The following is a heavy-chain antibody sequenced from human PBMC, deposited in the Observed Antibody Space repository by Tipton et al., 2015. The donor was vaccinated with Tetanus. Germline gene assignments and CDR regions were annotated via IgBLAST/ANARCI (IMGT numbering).Heavy chain of an antibody. J-gene: IGHJ4*02. Sequence: SLRLSCAASGFTFSSYWMSWVRQAPGKGLEWVANIKQDGSEKYYVDSVKGRFTISRENAKDSLYLQMNSLRAEDTAVYYCARSRIPYFDFWSGFSSGGFFLGYWGQGTLVSVSS. CDR2: IKQDGSEK. CDR3: ARSRIPYFDFWSGFSSGGFFLGY. V-gene: IGHV3-7*01. D-gene: IGHD3-3*01. CDR1: GFTFSSYW.